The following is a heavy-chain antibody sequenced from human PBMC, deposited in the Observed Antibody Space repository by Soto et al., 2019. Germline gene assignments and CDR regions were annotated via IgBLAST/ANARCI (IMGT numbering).Heavy chain of an antibody. V-gene: IGHV1-3*01. J-gene: IGHJ5*02. CDR1: GYTFTSYA. D-gene: IGHD3-10*01. Sequence: ASVKVSCKASGYTFTSYAMHWVRQAPGQRLEWMGWINAGNGNTKYSQKFQGRVTITRDTSASTAYMELSSLRSEDTAVYYCARSPPMGSGSNWFDPWGQGTLVTVSS. CDR2: INAGNGNT. CDR3: ARSPPMGSGSNWFDP.